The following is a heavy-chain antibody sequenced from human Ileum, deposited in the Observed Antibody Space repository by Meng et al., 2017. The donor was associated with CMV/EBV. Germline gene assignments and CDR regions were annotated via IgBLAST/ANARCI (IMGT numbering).Heavy chain of an antibody. V-gene: IGHV3-72*01. D-gene: IGHD6-19*01. Sequence: EVQVVGAGGGLVQPGGSLRLSCEASGFTSSDHYMDWVRRAPGKGLEWVARSRTKSSAYATQYAAYVKGRFTISRDESQNSLYLQMNSLKTEDTAVYYCARHFDSSYSVWGQGTLVTVSS. CDR2: SRTKSSAYAT. J-gene: IGHJ4*02. CDR1: GFTSSDHY. CDR3: ARHFDSSYSV.